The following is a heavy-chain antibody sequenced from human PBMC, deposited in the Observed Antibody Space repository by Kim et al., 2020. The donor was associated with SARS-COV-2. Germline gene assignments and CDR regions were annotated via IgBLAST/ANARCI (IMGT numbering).Heavy chain of an antibody. CDR3: ARGDILTGSPAFDY. V-gene: IGHV4-59*09. J-gene: IGHJ4*02. D-gene: IGHD3-9*01. Sequence: PSPKSRLTKSVDTANNQFSLKLSSVTAADTAVYYCARGDILTGSPAFDYWGQGTLVTVSS.